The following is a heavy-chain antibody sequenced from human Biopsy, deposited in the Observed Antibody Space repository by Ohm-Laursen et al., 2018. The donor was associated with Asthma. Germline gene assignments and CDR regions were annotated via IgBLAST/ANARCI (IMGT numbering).Heavy chain of an antibody. D-gene: IGHD4-17*01. CDR3: ARVVSYGDIYFGIDV. CDR1: GGYTGSSDHH. J-gene: IGHJ6*02. V-gene: IGHV4-30-4*01. CDR2: VFWSGST. Sequence: SQTLSLTCRVSGGYTGSSDHHWAWIRQAPGKGLEWIGFVFWSGSTHYSRSLERRVSISIDTAANEFSMKLWCVTPADTAVYFCARVVSYGDIYFGIDVWGPGNTVVVS.